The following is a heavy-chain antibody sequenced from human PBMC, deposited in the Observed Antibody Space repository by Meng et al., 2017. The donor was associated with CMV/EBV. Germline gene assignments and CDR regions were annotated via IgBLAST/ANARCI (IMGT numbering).Heavy chain of an antibody. Sequence: FSCKASGYTFTGYYMHWVRQAPGQGLEWMGWINPNSGGTNYAQKFQGRVTMTRDTSISTAYMELSRLRSDDTAVYYCARVLRYFDWSSLGYWGQGTLVTVSS. J-gene: IGHJ4*02. CDR3: ARVLRYFDWSSLGY. D-gene: IGHD3-9*01. CDR2: INPNSGGT. V-gene: IGHV1-2*02. CDR1: GYTFTGYY.